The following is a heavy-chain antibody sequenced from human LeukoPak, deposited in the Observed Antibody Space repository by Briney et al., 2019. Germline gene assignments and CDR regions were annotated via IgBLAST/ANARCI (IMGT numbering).Heavy chain of an antibody. D-gene: IGHD5-18*01. CDR2: ISYDGSNK. J-gene: IGHJ4*02. CDR1: GFTFSSYG. CDR3: AKDLQNTAMVLDY. Sequence: GGSLRLSCAASGFTFSSYGMHWVRHAPGKGLEWVAVISYDGSNKYYADSVKGRFTISRDNSKNTLYLQMNSLRAEDTAVYYCAKDLQNTAMVLDYWGQGTLVTVSS. V-gene: IGHV3-30*18.